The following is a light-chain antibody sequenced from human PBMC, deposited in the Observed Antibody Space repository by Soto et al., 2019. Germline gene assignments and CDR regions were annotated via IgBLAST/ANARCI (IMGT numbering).Light chain of an antibody. CDR2: AAS. V-gene: IGKV1-27*01. CDR3: QNYNSSPLT. CDR1: QGIINS. Sequence: DIQMTQSPSSLSASVGDTVTITCRASQGIINSLAWFQQKPGRVPQFLIYAASTLHPGVPPRFSGSGSGTDFSLTISSLQPEDVATYYCQNYNSSPLTFGPGTRVEIK. J-gene: IGKJ3*01.